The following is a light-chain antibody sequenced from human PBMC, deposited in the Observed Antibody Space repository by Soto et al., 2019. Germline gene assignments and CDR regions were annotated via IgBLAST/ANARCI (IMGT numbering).Light chain of an antibody. CDR1: TSDVGGYNF. J-gene: IGLJ2*01. CDR3: SSYTRGRVV. CDR2: NAF. Sequence: QSALTQPASVSGSPGQSITISCTGTTSDVGGYNFVSWYQHHPGKAPKLMISNAFDRPSGVSNRFSGSKSGNPASLTISGLQAEDEAHYYCSSYTRGRVVFGGGTKVHRP. V-gene: IGLV2-14*03.